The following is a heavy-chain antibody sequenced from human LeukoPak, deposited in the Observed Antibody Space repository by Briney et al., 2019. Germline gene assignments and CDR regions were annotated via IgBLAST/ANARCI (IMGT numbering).Heavy chain of an antibody. CDR1: GFTFASNA. CDR2: ITGSVGST. D-gene: IGHD6-13*01. Sequence: GGSLRLSCAASGFTFASNAVSWVRQAPGKGLEWVSSITGSVGSTYYADSVKGRFAISRDISKNTLYLQMNSLRAEDTAVYYCAKAPYSSSWGIDYWGQGTLVTVSS. J-gene: IGHJ4*02. CDR3: AKAPYSSSWGIDY. V-gene: IGHV3-23*01.